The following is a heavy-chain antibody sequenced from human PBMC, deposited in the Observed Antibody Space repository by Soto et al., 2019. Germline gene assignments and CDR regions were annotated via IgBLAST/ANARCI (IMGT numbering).Heavy chain of an antibody. Sequence: GCLILSSAASGFTVSSYGMHWVRQAPGKGLEWVAVIWYDGSNKYYADSVKGRFTISRDNSKNTLYLQMNSLRAEDTAVYYCARDRKIRALDYWGQGTMVTVSS. CDR1: GFTVSSYG. J-gene: IGHJ4*02. CDR3: ARDRKIRALDY. CDR2: IWYDGSNK. D-gene: IGHD4-17*01. V-gene: IGHV3-33*01.